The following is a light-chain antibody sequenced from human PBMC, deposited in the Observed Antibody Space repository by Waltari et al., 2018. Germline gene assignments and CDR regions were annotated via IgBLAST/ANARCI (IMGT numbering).Light chain of an antibody. J-gene: IGKJ1*01. V-gene: IGKV1-5*03. CDR2: KSS. Sequence: DIQMTQSPSTLSASVGDRVTITCRASQVIYNRLAWYQQRPGKAPTLLIYKSSDLESGVPSRFSGSGSGTEFTLTISSLQPDDFATYYCQQYNAYPWTFGQGTNVEIK. CDR3: QQYNAYPWT. CDR1: QVIYNR.